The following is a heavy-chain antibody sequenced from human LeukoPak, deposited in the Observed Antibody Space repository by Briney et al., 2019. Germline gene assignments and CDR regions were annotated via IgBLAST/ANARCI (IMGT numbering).Heavy chain of an antibody. D-gene: IGHD6-19*01. CDR1: GFSFDDYA. J-gene: IGHJ4*02. CDR2: ITWNSAPI. V-gene: IGHV3-9*01. CDR3: AKNRSGWYYLDH. Sequence: PGRSLRLSCAASGFSFDDYAMHWVRQVPGKGLEWVSGITWNSAPIGYADSVKGRFTISRDNSKNSLYLQMNSLTVEDTAVYYCAKNRSGWYYLDHWGQGTLVTVSS.